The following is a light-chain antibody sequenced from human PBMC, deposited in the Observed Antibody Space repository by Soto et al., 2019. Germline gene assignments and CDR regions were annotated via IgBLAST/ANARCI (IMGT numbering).Light chain of an antibody. CDR1: SSDVGGYDY. V-gene: IGLV2-14*01. Sequence: QSVLTQPASVSGSPGQSIAISCTGTSSDVGGYDYVSWYQQQPDKAPKLMIYEVTKRPSGVSNRFSGSKSGNTASLTISGLLFEEEADYYCSSHTRGTSRVF. J-gene: IGLJ1*01. CDR3: SSHTRGTSRV. CDR2: EVT.